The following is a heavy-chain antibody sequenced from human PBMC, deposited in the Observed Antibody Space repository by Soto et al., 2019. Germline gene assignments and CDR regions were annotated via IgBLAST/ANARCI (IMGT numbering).Heavy chain of an antibody. CDR3: AKGIKSGYDDPYYYYYYGMDV. Sequence: VAVISYDGSNKYYADSVKGRFTISRDNSKNTLYLQMNSLRAEDTAVYYCAKGIKSGYDDPYYYYYYGMDVWGQGTTVTVSS. V-gene: IGHV3-30*18. J-gene: IGHJ6*02. D-gene: IGHD5-12*01. CDR2: ISYDGSNK.